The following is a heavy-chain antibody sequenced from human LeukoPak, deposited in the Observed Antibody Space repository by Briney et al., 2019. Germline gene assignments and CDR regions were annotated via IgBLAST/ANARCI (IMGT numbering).Heavy chain of an antibody. CDR2: IYYSGST. Sequence: SETLSLTCTVSGGSTSSYYWSWIRQPPGKGLQWIGYIYYSGSTNYNPSLKSRVTISEDTSKNQFSLKLSSVTAADTAVYYCARPYCSSTGCYGNWFDPWGQGTLVTVSS. J-gene: IGHJ5*02. D-gene: IGHD2-2*01. CDR3: ARPYCSSTGCYGNWFDP. CDR1: GGSTSSYY. V-gene: IGHV4-59*08.